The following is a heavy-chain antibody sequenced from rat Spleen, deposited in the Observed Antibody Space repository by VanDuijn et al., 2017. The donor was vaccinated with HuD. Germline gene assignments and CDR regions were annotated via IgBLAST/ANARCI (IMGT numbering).Heavy chain of an antibody. V-gene: IGHV2-41*01. CDR1: GFSLTSYN. D-gene: IGHD4-6*01. Sequence: QVQLKESGPGLVQPAQTLSLTYTVTGFSLTSYNVHWVRQPPGKGLEWMGVIWNTGGTRYNSALKSRLSISKDTSKNQVFLNVNSLQTEDTATYFCARDLGGAVDWGQGVMVTVSS. CDR3: ARDLGGAVD. CDR2: IWNTGGT. J-gene: IGHJ2*01.